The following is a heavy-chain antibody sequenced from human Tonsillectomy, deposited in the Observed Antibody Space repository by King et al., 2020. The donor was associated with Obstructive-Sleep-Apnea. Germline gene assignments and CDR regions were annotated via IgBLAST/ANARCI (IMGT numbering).Heavy chain of an antibody. J-gene: IGHJ6*02. CDR1: GFTFSSYA. Sequence: VQLVESGGGVVQPEKSLRLSCAASGFTFSSYAMHWVRQAPGKGLEWVAVISYDGDKKYYADSMNGRFTIYRDNSKNTLYLQMYSLRAEDTAVYYCARSDGMDVWGQGTTVTVSS. V-gene: IGHV3-30*04. CDR3: ARSDGMDV. CDR2: ISYDGDKK.